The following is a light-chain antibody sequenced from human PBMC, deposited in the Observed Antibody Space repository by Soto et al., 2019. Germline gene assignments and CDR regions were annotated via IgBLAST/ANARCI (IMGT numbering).Light chain of an antibody. J-gene: IGLJ2*01. CDR2: DVS. V-gene: IGLV2-14*01. CDR1: SSDVGGYNY. Sequence: QSALTQPASVSGSPGQSITISCTGTSSDVGGYNYVSWYQQHPGKAPKLMIYDVSNRPSGVSNRFSGSKSGNTASLTISGLQAEDEAYYYCSSYTSSSTQVFGVGTKMTVL. CDR3: SSYTSSSTQV.